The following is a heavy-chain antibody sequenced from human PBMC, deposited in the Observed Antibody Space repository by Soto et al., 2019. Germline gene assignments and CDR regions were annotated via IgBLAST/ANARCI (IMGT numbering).Heavy chain of an antibody. CDR3: VRSGRRSGIDY. J-gene: IGHJ4*02. V-gene: IGHV1-18*01. CDR2: INTYSGNP. D-gene: IGHD5-12*01. Sequence: QVQLVQSGAEGKKPGASVKVSCKASGYTFTSYGISWVRQAPGQGLEWMGWINTYSGNPNYAQKFQGRVTMTGNTSIRTAYMELSSLRSDDTAVYYCVRSGRRSGIDYWGQGTLVTVSS. CDR1: GYTFTSYG.